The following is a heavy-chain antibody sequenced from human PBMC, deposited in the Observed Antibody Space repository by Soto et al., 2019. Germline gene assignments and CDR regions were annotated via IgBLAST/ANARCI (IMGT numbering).Heavy chain of an antibody. CDR3: ASGLDDNWNYENTFDY. CDR2: IYSGGRT. CDR1: GFTVSSNY. V-gene: IGHV3-66*01. D-gene: IGHD1-7*01. J-gene: IGHJ4*02. Sequence: EVQLVESGGGLVQPGGSLRLSCAASGFTVSSNYMSWVRQAPGKGLEWVSVIYSGGRTYYAASVKGRFTISRDNSTNTLYLQMNSLRAEDTAVYYCASGLDDNWNYENTFDYCGQVTLVTFSS.